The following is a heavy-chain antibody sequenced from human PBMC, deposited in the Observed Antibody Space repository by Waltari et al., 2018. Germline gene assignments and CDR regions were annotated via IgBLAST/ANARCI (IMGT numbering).Heavy chain of an antibody. CDR3: ARDGGYIAAAGKNLDY. D-gene: IGHD6-13*01. Sequence: QLQLQESGPGLVKPSETLSLTCTVSGYSISSGYYWGWIRQPPGKGLEWIGSIYHSGSTYYNPSLKSRVTISVDTSKNQFSLKLSSVTAADTAVYYCARDGGYIAAAGKNLDYWGQGTLVTVSS. CDR2: IYHSGST. V-gene: IGHV4-38-2*02. CDR1: GYSISSGYY. J-gene: IGHJ4*02.